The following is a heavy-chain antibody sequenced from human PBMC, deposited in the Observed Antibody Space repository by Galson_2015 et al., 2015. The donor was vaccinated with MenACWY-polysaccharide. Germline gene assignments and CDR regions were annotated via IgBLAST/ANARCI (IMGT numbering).Heavy chain of an antibody. V-gene: IGHV3-74*01. D-gene: IGHD1-26*01. CDR1: GFTFSSCW. Sequence: LCCAASGFTFSSCWMHWVRRVPGPRVEWVSRIGSDGSSTSSSDAVSGRCPISRDNAKNTLHLQMNSLRVEDTAVYYCARVQGGYSNDGHHPYYVDYWGQRSLVPLSS. J-gene: IGHJ4*02. CDR2: IGSDGSST. CDR3: ARVQGGYSNDGHHPYYVDY.